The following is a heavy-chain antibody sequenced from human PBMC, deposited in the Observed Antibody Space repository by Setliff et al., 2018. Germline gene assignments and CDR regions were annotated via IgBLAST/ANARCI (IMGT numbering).Heavy chain of an antibody. V-gene: IGHV1-18*01. Sequence: ASVKVSCKASGYSFTSYGISWVRQAPGQGLEWMGWISAYNGNTNYAQKLQGRVTMTTDTSTSTAYMELRSLRSDDTAVYYCARDPPSYDFWSGALDYWGQGTLVTVSS. J-gene: IGHJ4*02. CDR2: ISAYNGNT. D-gene: IGHD3-3*01. CDR3: ARDPPSYDFWSGALDY. CDR1: GYSFTSYG.